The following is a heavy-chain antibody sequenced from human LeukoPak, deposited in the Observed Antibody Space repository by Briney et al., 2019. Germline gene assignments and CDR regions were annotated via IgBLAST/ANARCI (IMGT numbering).Heavy chain of an antibody. D-gene: IGHD3-10*01. CDR3: AKDSGSYYLGYFDY. V-gene: IGHV3-21*01. CDR1: GFTFSSYS. CDR2: ISSSSSYI. J-gene: IGHJ4*02. Sequence: GGSLRLSCAASGFTFSSYSMNWVRQALGKGLEWVSSISSSSSYIYYADSVKGRFTISRDNAKNSLYLQMNSLRAEDTAVYYCAKDSGSYYLGYFDYWGQGTLVTVSS.